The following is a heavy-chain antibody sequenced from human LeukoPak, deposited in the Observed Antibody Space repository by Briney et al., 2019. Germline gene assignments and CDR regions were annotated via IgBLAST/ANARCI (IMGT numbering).Heavy chain of an antibody. Sequence: GGSLRLSCAASGFTFSSYGMHWVRQAPGKGLEWVAVIWYDGSNKYYADSVKGRFTISRDNSKNTLYLQMNSLRAEDTAVYYCAKDATLIGGVDTAMAPGSWGQGTLVTVSS. D-gene: IGHD5-18*01. CDR2: IWYDGSNK. J-gene: IGHJ5*02. CDR1: GFTFSSYG. CDR3: AKDATLIGGVDTAMAPGS. V-gene: IGHV3-33*06.